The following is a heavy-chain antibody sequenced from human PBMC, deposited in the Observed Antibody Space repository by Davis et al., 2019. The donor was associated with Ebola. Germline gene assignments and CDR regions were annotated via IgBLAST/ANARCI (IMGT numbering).Heavy chain of an antibody. J-gene: IGHJ5*02. CDR1: GYSFISDW. CDR3: ARAPPPGFCSSINCYFDWFDP. D-gene: IGHD2-2*03. V-gene: IGHV5-51*01. CDR2: IYPGDSDT. Sequence: GESLKISCKGSGYSFISDWIGWVRQMPGKGLEWMGIIYPGDSDTRYSPSFQGQVTISADKSISTAYLQWSSLKASDTAMYYCARAPPPGFCSSINCYFDWFDPWGQGTLVTVSS.